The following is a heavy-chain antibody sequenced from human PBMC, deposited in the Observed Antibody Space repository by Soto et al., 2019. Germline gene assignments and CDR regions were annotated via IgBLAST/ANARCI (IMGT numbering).Heavy chain of an antibody. J-gene: IGHJ6*02. D-gene: IGHD6-6*01. V-gene: IGHV3-33*01. Sequence: GGSLRLSCAASGFTFSSYGMHWVRQAPGKGLEWVAVIWYDGSNKYYADSVKGRFTISRDNSKNTLYLQMNSLRAEDTAVYYCAREIAARAYYYYGMDVWGQGTTVTVSS. CDR2: IWYDGSNK. CDR1: GFTFSSYG. CDR3: AREIAARAYYYYGMDV.